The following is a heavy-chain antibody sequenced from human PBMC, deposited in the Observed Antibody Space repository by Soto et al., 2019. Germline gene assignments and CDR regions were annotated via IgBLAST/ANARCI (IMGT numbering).Heavy chain of an antibody. CDR3: AGSSDDGRDN. D-gene: IGHD1-26*01. V-gene: IGHV3-21*01. CDR1: GFSLSDYS. CDR2: ISSSSSFI. Sequence: EVQLVGSGGGLVKPGGSLRLSCAASGFSLSDYSINWIRQAPGKGLEWVASISSSSSFIHYAASMKGRFTSSRDNAKNSLYLQMNSLSAEDTAVYYCAGSSDDGRDNWGQRTLVTVSS. J-gene: IGHJ4*02.